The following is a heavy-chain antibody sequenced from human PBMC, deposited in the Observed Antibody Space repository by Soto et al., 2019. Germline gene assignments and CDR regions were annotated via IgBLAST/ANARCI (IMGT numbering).Heavy chain of an antibody. V-gene: IGHV1-2*02. CDR3: ARDNYVPLDD. CDR1: GYTFTDLY. D-gene: IGHD3-10*02. Sequence: VASVKVSCKPSGYTFTDLYIHWVRQAPGQGLEWMGWIDPRSGDRRYTQKFQGRVTMSRDTSASTVYMELSSLTSDDTAVYFCARDNYVPLDDWAQGTLVTVSS. J-gene: IGHJ4*02. CDR2: IDPRSGDR.